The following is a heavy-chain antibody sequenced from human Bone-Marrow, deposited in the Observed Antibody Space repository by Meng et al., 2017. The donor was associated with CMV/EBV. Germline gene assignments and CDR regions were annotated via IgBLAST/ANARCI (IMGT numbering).Heavy chain of an antibody. J-gene: IGHJ4*02. CDR3: ARDIPGSRYSSGWPLDY. CDR2: ISTYNGNT. Sequence: ASVKVSCKASGYTFTSYGISWVRQAPGQGPEWMGWISTYNGNTNYAQKLQGRVTMTRDTSISTAYMELTSLRPDDTAVYYCARDIPGSRYSSGWPLDYWGQGTLVTVSS. D-gene: IGHD6-19*01. V-gene: IGHV1-18*01. CDR1: GYTFTSYG.